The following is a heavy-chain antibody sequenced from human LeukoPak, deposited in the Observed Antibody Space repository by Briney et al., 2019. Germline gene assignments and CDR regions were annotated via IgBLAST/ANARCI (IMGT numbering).Heavy chain of an antibody. V-gene: IGHV3-30-3*01. CDR3: ARDFGDVLLWFGELQPPDY. D-gene: IGHD3-10*01. CDR1: GFTFSSYA. J-gene: IGHJ4*02. CDR2: ISYDGSNK. Sequence: SGGSLRLSCAASGFTFSSYAMHWVRQAPGKGLEWVPVISYDGSNKYYADSVKGRFTISRDNSKNTLYLQMNSLRAEDTAVYYCARDFGDVLLWFGELQPPDYWGQGTLVTVSS.